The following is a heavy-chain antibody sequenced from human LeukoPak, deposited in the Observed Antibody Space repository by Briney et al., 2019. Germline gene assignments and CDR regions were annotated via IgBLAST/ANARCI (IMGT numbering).Heavy chain of an antibody. Sequence: GESLKISCKAPGYSFTSYSIGWVRQMPGKGLEWVGIIHPGDSDTRYSPSFEGQVTISADKSISTAYLQWSSLKASDTAMYYCASTRSWHRYGYGYWGQGTLVTVSS. CDR2: IHPGDSDT. D-gene: IGHD5-18*01. CDR1: GYSFTSYS. V-gene: IGHV5-51*01. CDR3: ASTRSWHRYGYGY. J-gene: IGHJ4*02.